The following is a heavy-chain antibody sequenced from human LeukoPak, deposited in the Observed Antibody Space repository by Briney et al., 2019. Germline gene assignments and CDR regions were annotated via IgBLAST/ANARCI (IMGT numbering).Heavy chain of an antibody. CDR1: GYTFTSYY. D-gene: IGHD6-19*01. V-gene: IGHV1-46*01. CDR3: ARDYYPSSGWPTSQYYYYYGMDV. Sequence: ASVKVSCKASGYTFTSYYTHWVRQAPGQGLEWMGIINPSGGSTSYAQKFQGRVTMTRDTSTSTVYMELSSLRSEDTAVYYCARDYYPSSGWPTSQYYYYYGMDVWGQGTTVTVSS. CDR2: INPSGGST. J-gene: IGHJ6*02.